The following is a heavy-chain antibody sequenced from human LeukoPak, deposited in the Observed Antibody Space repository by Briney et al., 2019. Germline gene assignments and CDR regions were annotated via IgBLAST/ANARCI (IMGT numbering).Heavy chain of an antibody. V-gene: IGHV1-69*06. J-gene: IGHJ6*02. Sequence: SVKVSCKASGGTFSSYAISWVRQAPGQGLEWMGGIIPIFGTANYAQKFQGRVTITADKSTSTAYMELSSLRSEDTAVYYCASVYYGSGSYPRLYYYYGMDVWGQGTTVTVSS. CDR1: GGTFSSYA. CDR3: ASVYYGSGSYPRLYYYYGMDV. CDR2: IIPIFGTA. D-gene: IGHD3-10*01.